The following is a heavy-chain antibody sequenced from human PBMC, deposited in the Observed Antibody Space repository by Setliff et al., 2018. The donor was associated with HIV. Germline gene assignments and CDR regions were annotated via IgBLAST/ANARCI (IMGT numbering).Heavy chain of an antibody. CDR1: GYYFTTFW. Sequence: PGESLKISCKGSGYYFTTFWIAWVRQMPGKGLEWMGFIYPGDSHTTYSPSFQGQVTISVDTSVSTAYLQWSSLKASDTAMYYCARHSRGFYYYYMDVWGKGTTVTVSS. CDR3: ARHSRGFYYYYMDV. CDR2: IYPGDSHT. D-gene: IGHD3-3*01. J-gene: IGHJ6*03. V-gene: IGHV5-51*01.